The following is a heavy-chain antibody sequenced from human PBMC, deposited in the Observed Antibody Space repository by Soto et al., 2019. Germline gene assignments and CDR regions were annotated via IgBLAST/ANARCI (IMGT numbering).Heavy chain of an antibody. CDR1: GVSVTGYY. V-gene: IGHV4-59*02. Sequence: QVQLQESGPRLVKPSETLSLTCSVSGVSVTGYYWTWIRHSPGKGLEWIGYVYHTGNTYYNPSLKSRVTISLDTSKNQVSLRLRSVTAADTAVYYCAREQYNWKRWGQGTLVTVSS. D-gene: IGHD1-20*01. J-gene: IGHJ4*02. CDR2: VYHTGNT. CDR3: AREQYNWKR.